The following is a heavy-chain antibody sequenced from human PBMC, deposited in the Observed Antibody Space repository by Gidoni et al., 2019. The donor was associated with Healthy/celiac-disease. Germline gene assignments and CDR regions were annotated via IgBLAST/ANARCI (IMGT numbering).Heavy chain of an antibody. Sequence: QVQLVQSGAAVKKPGSSVKVSCKAAAGTFSSYAISWVRQAPGQGLEWMGGIIPIFGTANYAQKFQGRVTITADESTSTAYMELSSLRSEDTAVYYCARDRRLYSSSVVEFDYWGQGTLVTVSS. CDR1: AGTFSSYA. J-gene: IGHJ4*02. V-gene: IGHV1-69*01. D-gene: IGHD6-6*01. CDR3: ARDRRLYSSSVVEFDY. CDR2: IIPIFGTA.